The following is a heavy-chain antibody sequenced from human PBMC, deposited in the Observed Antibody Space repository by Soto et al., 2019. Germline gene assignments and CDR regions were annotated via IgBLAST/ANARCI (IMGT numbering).Heavy chain of an antibody. CDR2: INPSGFST. Sequence: QVQLVQSGAEVKKPGASVKISCKASGYTFSSSYIHWVRQAPGQGLEWMGLINPSGFSTDYAQTLQGRVTVTRDTSTSTVYMELRSLRSEDTAVYYCASGGYTYGFSAMDVWGPGTTVAVSS. CDR3: ASGGYTYGFSAMDV. J-gene: IGHJ6*02. V-gene: IGHV1-46*01. CDR1: GYTFSSSY. D-gene: IGHD5-18*01.